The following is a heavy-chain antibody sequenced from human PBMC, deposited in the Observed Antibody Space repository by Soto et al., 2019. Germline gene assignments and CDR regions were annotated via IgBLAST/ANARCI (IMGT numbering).Heavy chain of an antibody. V-gene: IGHV4-39*01. CDR2: IYYSGST. J-gene: IGHJ6*02. D-gene: IGHD6-13*01. CDR1: GRSISSSSYY. CDR3: ARRDSRSSWYKYYYYYGMDV. Sequence: PETLSLTCTVSGRSISSSSYYWGWLRQPPGKGLEWIGSIYYSGSTYYNPSLKSRVTISVDTSKNQFSLKLSSVTAADTAVYYCARRDSRSSWYKYYYYYGMDVWGQGTTVTVSS.